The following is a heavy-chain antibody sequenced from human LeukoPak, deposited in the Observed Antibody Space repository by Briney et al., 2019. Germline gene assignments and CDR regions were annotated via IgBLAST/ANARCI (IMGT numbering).Heavy chain of an antibody. Sequence: PGGSLRLSRAASGFTVTSSYMTWVRQTPGKGLEWVSVIYPTGATYYADSVKGRFTISRDNSKNTVSLQMNSLRADDTALYYCARRILGPIDDWGQGTLVTVSS. CDR1: GFTVTSSY. V-gene: IGHV3-53*01. CDR3: ARRILGPIDD. CDR2: IYPTGAT. D-gene: IGHD2/OR15-2a*01. J-gene: IGHJ4*02.